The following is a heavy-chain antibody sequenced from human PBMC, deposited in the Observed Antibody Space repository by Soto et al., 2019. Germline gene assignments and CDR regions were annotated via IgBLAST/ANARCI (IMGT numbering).Heavy chain of an antibody. CDR1: GYTLTELS. J-gene: IGHJ6*02. CDR2: INPNSGGT. CDR3: ARSLTEGYCTITGCYTRPLYGMDV. V-gene: IGHV1-2*02. D-gene: IGHD2-2*02. Sequence: ASVKVSCKVSGYTLTELSMHWVRQAPGKGLEWMGWINPNSGGTNYAQKFQGRVTVTRDTPTSTAYMELSRLTSDDTAVYYCARSLTEGYCTITGCYTRPLYGMDVWGQGTTVTVSS.